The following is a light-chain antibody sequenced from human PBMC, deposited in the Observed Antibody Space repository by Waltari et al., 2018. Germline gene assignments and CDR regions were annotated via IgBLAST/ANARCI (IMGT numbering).Light chain of an antibody. J-gene: IGLJ3*02. CDR3: QTWGAGTLV. Sequence: QLVVTQSPSASASLGASVKLTCTLSSGHSNNIIAGLQQRPEKGPRYLMKVNSDGSHIRGEGVPGSVSGSSAGAERYLTLPSLHPWGEGGYVWQTWGAGTLVFRGGTKLAVL. CDR2: VNSDGSH. V-gene: IGLV4-69*01. CDR1: SGHSNNI.